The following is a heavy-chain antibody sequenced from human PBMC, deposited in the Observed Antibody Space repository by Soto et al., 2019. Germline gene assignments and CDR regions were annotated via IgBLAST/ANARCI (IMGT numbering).Heavy chain of an antibody. CDR2: TYYRSKWYN. V-gene: IGHV6-1*01. CDR3: AREKTEYYYDSSGYYPENWFDP. D-gene: IGHD3-22*01. Sequence: PSQTLSLTCVISGDSVSSNSAAWNWIRQSPSRGLEWLGRTYYRSKWYNDYAVSVKSRITINPDTSKNQFSLQLNSVTPEDTAVYYCAREKTEYYYDSSGYYPENWFDPWGQGTQVTVSS. J-gene: IGHJ5*02. CDR1: GDSVSSNSAA.